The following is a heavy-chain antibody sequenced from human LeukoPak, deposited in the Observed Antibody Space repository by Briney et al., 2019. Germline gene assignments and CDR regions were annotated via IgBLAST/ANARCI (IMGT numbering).Heavy chain of an antibody. Sequence: PSETLSLTCTVSGYSISSGYYWGWIRQPPGKGLEWIGSIYHSGSTYYNPSLKGRVTISIETSKSQFSLNLNSVTAADTAVYYCARGTGSLFYWGHGILVTVSS. CDR3: ARGTGSLFY. D-gene: IGHD3-10*01. CDR2: IYHSGST. V-gene: IGHV4-38-2*02. CDR1: GYSISSGYY. J-gene: IGHJ4*01.